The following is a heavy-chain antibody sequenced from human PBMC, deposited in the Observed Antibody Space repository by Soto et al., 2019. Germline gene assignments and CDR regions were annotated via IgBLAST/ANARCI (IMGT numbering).Heavy chain of an antibody. CDR3: ARDRTPTVVTPRSWFDP. Sequence: ASVKVSCKASGYTYTSYYMHWVRQAHGQGLEWMGIINPSGGSTSYAQKFQGRVTMTRDTSTSTVYMELSSLRSEDTAVYYCARDRTPTVVTPRSWFDPWGQGTLVTVSS. CDR2: INPSGGST. D-gene: IGHD4-17*01. CDR1: GYTYTSYY. J-gene: IGHJ5*02. V-gene: IGHV1-46*01.